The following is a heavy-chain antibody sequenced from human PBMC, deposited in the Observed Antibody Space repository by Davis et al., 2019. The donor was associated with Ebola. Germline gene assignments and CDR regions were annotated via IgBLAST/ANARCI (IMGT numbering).Heavy chain of an antibody. CDR2: ISSSGSTI. J-gene: IGHJ4*02. Sequence: LSLTCAVYGGSFSDYYMSWIRQAPGKGLEWVSYISSSGSTIYYADSVKGRFTISRDNAKNSLYLQMNSLRDEDTAVYYCARETSTGWLAQGYWGQGTLVTVSS. CDR1: GGSFSDYY. D-gene: IGHD3-22*01. V-gene: IGHV3-11*04. CDR3: ARETSTGWLAQGY.